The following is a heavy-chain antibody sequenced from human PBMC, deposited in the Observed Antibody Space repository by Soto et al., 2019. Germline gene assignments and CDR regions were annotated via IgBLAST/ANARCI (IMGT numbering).Heavy chain of an antibody. CDR1: GFTFSSYN. V-gene: IGHV3-21*01. CDR2: ISSSSSYI. D-gene: IGHD3-3*01. J-gene: IGHJ5*02. Sequence: GGSLRLSCAASGFTFSSYNMNWVRQAPGKGLEWVSSISSSSSYIYYADSVKGRFTISRDNAKNSLYLQMNSLRAEDTAVYYCARSWSGYYTGWFDPWGQGTLVTVSS. CDR3: ARSWSGYYTGWFDP.